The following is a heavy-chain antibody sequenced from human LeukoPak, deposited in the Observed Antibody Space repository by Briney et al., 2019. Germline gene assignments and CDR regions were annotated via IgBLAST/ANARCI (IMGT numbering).Heavy chain of an antibody. Sequence: GGSLRLSCAASGFTFSSYAMSWVRQAPGKGLEWVSAISGSGGSTYYADSVKGRFTISRDNSKNTLYLQMNSLRAEDTAVYYCAKDGGDILTGYYFDYWGQGTLVTVSS. V-gene: IGHV3-23*01. J-gene: IGHJ4*02. CDR1: GFTFSSYA. D-gene: IGHD3-9*01. CDR3: AKDGGDILTGYYFDY. CDR2: ISGSGGST.